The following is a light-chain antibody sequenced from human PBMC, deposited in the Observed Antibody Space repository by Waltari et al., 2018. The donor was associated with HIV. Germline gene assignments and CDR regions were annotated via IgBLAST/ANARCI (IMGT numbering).Light chain of an antibody. J-gene: IGKJ2*01. CDR3: QQFGSSPQGSRVT. CDR1: QTVSSSY. Sequence: EIVLTPSPGTLSLSPGERATLPCRASQTVSSSYFPWYQQNPGQSPRLLIYGASSRATGIPDRCSGSGSGTDVTLTISRLEPKDFAVYYCQQFGSSPQGSRVTFGQGTKLEIK. CDR2: GAS. V-gene: IGKV3-20*01.